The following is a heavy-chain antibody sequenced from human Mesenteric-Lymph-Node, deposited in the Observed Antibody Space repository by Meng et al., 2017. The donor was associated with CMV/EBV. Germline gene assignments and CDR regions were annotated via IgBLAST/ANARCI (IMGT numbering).Heavy chain of an antibody. J-gene: IGHJ4*02. D-gene: IGHD3-22*01. CDR3: AGDSSGYFHFDH. V-gene: IGHV4-31*03. CDR2: IYYSGST. CDR1: GGSISSGGAY. Sequence: TVSGGSISSGGAYWSWVRQHPGKGLEWIGYIYYSGSTYYNPSLESRLTISVDTSKNQFSLKLSSVTAADTAVYYCAGDSSGYFHFDHWGQGTLVTVSS.